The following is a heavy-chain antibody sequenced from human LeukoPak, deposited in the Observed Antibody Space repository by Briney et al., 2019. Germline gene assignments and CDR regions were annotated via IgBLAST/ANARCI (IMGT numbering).Heavy chain of an antibody. Sequence: SETLSLTCAVYGGSFGGFYWSWIRQPPGKGLEWIGEINHSGSTNYNPSLKSRVTISVDTSKNQFSLKLSSVTAADTAVYYCARFIGDTVTTYYFDYWGQGTLVTVSS. CDR1: GGSFGGFY. D-gene: IGHD4-17*01. CDR2: INHSGST. J-gene: IGHJ4*02. CDR3: ARFIGDTVTTYYFDY. V-gene: IGHV4-34*01.